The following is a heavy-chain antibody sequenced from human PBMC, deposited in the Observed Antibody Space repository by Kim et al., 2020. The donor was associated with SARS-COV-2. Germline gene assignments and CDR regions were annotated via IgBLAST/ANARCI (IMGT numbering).Heavy chain of an antibody. J-gene: IGHJ6*02. CDR1: GFIFQNYS. CDR2: ISDSGNNI. D-gene: IGHD2-15*01. Sequence: GGSLRLSCATSGFIFQNYSIVWVRQAPGKGLEWVSSISDSGNNIDYADSVKGRFTISKDNVKSSLYLQMNSLRAEDTAVYYCARMAPIYCSGGRCNSRDYSGMDVWGQGATVTVSS. V-gene: IGHV3-21*06. CDR3: ARMAPIYCSGGRCNSRDYSGMDV.